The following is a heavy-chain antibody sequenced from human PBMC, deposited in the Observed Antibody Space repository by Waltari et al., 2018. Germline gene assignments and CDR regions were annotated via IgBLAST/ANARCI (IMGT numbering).Heavy chain of an antibody. J-gene: IGHJ4*02. D-gene: IGHD2-8*01. CDR2: INHSGST. CDR3: ARQQWQQRYFDY. Sequence: QLQLQPWGAGLLKPSETLSLTCAVYGGSFSGYYWSWIRQPPGKGLEWIGEINHSGSTNYNPSLKSRVTISVDTSKNQFSLKLSSVTAADTAVYYCARQQWQQRYFDYWGQGTLVTVSS. CDR1: GGSFSGYY. V-gene: IGHV4-34*01.